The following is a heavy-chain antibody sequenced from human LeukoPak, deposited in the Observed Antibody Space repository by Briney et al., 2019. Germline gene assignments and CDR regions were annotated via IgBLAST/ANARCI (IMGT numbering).Heavy chain of an antibody. D-gene: IGHD3-10*01. J-gene: IGHJ6*03. CDR2: INPNSGGT. CDR3: ARASDYYGSGSYYTLHYMDV. Sequence: GASVKVSCKASEYTFTGYYMHWVRQAPGQGLEWMGWINPNSGGTNYAQKFQGRVTMTRDTSISTAYMELSRLRSDDTAAYYCARASDYYGSGSYYTLHYMDVWGKGTTVTISS. V-gene: IGHV1-2*02. CDR1: EYTFTGYY.